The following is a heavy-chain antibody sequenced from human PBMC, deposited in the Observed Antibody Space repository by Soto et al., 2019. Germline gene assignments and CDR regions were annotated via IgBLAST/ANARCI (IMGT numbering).Heavy chain of an antibody. Sequence: GGSLRLSCAASGFTFSSYGMHWVRQAPGKGLEWVAVIRYDGSNKYYADSVKGRFTISRDNSKNTLYLQMNSLRAEDTAVYYCARDAGMSGVWELFDYWGQGTLVTVSS. CDR3: ARDAGMSGVWELFDY. D-gene: IGHD2-8*01. V-gene: IGHV3-33*01. J-gene: IGHJ4*02. CDR1: GFTFSSYG. CDR2: IRYDGSNK.